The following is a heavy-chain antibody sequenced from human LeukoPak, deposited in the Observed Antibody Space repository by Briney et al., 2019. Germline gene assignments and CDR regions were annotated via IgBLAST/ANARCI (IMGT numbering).Heavy chain of an antibody. CDR3: AKDYEPLVGVHRWGGWFDP. CDR1: GFTFSSYA. Sequence: GRSLRLSCAASGFTFSSYAMHWVRQAPGKGLEWVAVISYDGSNKYYADSVKGRFTISRDNSKNTLYLQMNSLRAEDTAVYYCAKDYEPLVGVHRWGGWFDPWGQGTLVTVSS. V-gene: IGHV3-30*04. D-gene: IGHD1-26*01. J-gene: IGHJ5*02. CDR2: ISYDGSNK.